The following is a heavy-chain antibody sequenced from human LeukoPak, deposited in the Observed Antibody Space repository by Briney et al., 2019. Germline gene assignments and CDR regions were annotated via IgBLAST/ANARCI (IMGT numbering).Heavy chain of an antibody. J-gene: IGHJ4*02. CDR3: VTAAGRSGSYYSNY. CDR2: IYYTGMT. Sequence: KASETLSLTCTVSGGSVSSGGYYWSWIRQPPGKGLEWIGYIYYTGMTNYNPSLKSRVTILVATSKNQFSLKLSSVTAADTAVYYCVTAAGRSGSYYSNYWGQGTLVTVSS. D-gene: IGHD1-26*01. CDR1: GGSVSSGGYY. V-gene: IGHV4-61*08.